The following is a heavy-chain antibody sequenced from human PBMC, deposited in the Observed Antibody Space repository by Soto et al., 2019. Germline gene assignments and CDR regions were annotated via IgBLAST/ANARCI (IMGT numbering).Heavy chain of an antibody. CDR2: IIPIFGTA. D-gene: IGHD3-10*01. CDR1: GGTFSIYA. J-gene: IGHJ6*02. Sequence: SVKVSCKASGGTFSIYAISWVRQAPGQGLEWMGGIIPIFGTANYAQKFQGRVTITADESTSTAYMELSSLRSEDTAVYYCAREGITMVRGGISYYYGMDVWGQGTTVTVSS. V-gene: IGHV1-69*13. CDR3: AREGITMVRGGISYYYGMDV.